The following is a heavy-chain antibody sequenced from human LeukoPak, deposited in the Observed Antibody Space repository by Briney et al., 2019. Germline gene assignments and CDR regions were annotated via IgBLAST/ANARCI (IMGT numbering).Heavy chain of an antibody. CDR3: ARVYTVVAGTYYYFDY. CDR2: ISSSSSYT. Sequence: GGSLRLSCAASGFTFSDYYMSWIRQAPGKGLEWVSYISSSSSYTNYAASVKGRFTISRDNAKHSLYLQMNSLRAEDTAVCYCARVYTVVAGTYYYFDYWGQGTLVTVSS. J-gene: IGHJ4*02. D-gene: IGHD6-19*01. V-gene: IGHV3-11*06. CDR1: GFTFSDYY.